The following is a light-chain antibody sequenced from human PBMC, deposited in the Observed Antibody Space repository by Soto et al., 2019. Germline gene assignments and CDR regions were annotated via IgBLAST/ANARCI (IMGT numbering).Light chain of an antibody. V-gene: IGKV3-11*01. CDR2: DAS. J-gene: IGKJ2*01. Sequence: EIVLTQSPATLSLSPGERATLSCRASQSVSSYLAWYQQKPGQAPRLLIYDASNRATGLPARFSGSGSGTDFTLTISSVEPEEFAVYYCQQPYTLGRGTKLEIK. CDR1: QSVSSY. CDR3: QQPYT.